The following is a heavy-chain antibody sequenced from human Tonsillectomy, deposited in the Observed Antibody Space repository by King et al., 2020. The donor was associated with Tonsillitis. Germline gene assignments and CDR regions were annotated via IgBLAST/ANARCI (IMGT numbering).Heavy chain of an antibody. D-gene: IGHD6-19*01. CDR1: EFTFSSSW. J-gene: IGHJ4*02. CDR2: IKPDGSEK. CDR3: ARDQAYSSFDY. Sequence: VQLVESGGGLVQPGGSLKLSCAASEFTFSSSWMTWVRQAPGKGLQWVATIKPDGSEKYYEDSLKGRFTVSRDNAKNSLDLQMNSLRSEDTALYYCARDQAYSSFDYWGQGTLVTVSS. V-gene: IGHV3-7*04.